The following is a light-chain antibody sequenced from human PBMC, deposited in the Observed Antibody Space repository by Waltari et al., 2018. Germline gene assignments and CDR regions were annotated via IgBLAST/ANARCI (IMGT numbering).Light chain of an antibody. CDR2: SAS. J-gene: IGKJ4*01. CDR3: QHYSASSFT. V-gene: IGKV1-5*01. CDR1: ENIDNW. Sequence: DIQMTQSPSTLSASVGDRVTITCRVSENIDNWLAWGQQMPGEAPNLLVFSASPLEKGVPSRCGGSGSGTEFTLTISSLQPDDFATYYCQHYSASSFTFGGGTKLEIK.